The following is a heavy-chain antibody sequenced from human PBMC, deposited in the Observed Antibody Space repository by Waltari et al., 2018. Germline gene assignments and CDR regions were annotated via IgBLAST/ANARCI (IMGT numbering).Heavy chain of an antibody. D-gene: IGHD3-22*01. Sequence: QVQLVESGGGVVQPGRSLRLSCAASGFTFSSYGMHWVRQAPGTGLEWVAVIWYDGSNKYYADSVKGRFTISRDNSKNTLYLQMNSLRAEDTAMYYCAKGEYSGDYDSSGLLDYWGQGTLVTVSS. J-gene: IGHJ4*02. CDR3: AKGEYSGDYDSSGLLDY. V-gene: IGHV3-30*18. CDR2: IWYDGSNK. CDR1: GFTFSSYG.